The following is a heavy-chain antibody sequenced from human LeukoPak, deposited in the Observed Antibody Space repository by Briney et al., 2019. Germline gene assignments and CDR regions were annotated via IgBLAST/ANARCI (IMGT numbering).Heavy chain of an antibody. V-gene: IGHV4-61*02. Sequence: SQTLSLTCSVSSGSISSGRYYWSWIRQPAGKGLEWIGRSDISGSTYYNPSLKSRVTISVDTSKNQFSLKLSSVTPEDTAVYYCARNYRPDFDCWGQGTPVTVSS. CDR1: SGSISSGRYY. CDR2: SDISGST. J-gene: IGHJ4*02. CDR3: ARNYRPDFDC. D-gene: IGHD1-7*01.